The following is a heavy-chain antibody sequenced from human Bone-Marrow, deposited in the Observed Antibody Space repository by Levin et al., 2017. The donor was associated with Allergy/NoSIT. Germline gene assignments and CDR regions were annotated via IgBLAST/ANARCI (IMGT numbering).Heavy chain of an antibody. V-gene: IGHV3-7*01. CDR1: GFIFSSHW. J-gene: IGHJ6*02. Sequence: GGSLRLSCAASGFIFSSHWMSWVRQAPGKGLEWVADIKQDGSEKYYVDSVKGRFTISRDNAKNSLYLQMNSLRAEDTAVYYCARLGYCRTTNCYYGMDVWGQGTTVTVSS. D-gene: IGHD2-2*01. CDR3: ARLGYCRTTNCYYGMDV. CDR2: IKQDGSEK.